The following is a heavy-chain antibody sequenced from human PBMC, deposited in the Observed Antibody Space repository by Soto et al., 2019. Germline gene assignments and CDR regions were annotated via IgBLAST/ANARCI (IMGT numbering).Heavy chain of an antibody. Sequence: QVQLVESGGGVVQPGRSLRLSCAASGFTFSSYGMHWVRQAPGKGLAWVAVIWYDGSNKYYADSVKGRFTISRDNSKNTLYLQMNSLRAEDTAVYYCARDGLTYYDFWSGYYLDYWGQGTLVTVSS. D-gene: IGHD3-3*01. CDR1: GFTFSSYG. CDR2: IWYDGSNK. CDR3: ARDGLTYYDFWSGYYLDY. V-gene: IGHV3-33*01. J-gene: IGHJ4*02.